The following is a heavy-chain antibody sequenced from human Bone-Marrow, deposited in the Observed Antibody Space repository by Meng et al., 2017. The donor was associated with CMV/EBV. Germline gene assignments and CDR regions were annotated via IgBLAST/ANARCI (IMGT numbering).Heavy chain of an antibody. CDR3: ARDPAYYYDSSGAYGMDV. CDR2: ISYDGSNK. D-gene: IGHD3-22*01. J-gene: IGHJ6*02. CDR1: GFTFSSYA. Sequence: GESLKISCAASGFTFSSYAMHWVRQAPGKGLEWVAVISYDGSNKYYADSVKGRFTISRDNSKNTLYLQMNSLRAEDTAVYYCARDPAYYYDSSGAYGMDVWGQGTTVTVSS. V-gene: IGHV3-30-3*01.